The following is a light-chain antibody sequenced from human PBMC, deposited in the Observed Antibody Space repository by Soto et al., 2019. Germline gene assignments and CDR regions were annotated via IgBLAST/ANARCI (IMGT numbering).Light chain of an antibody. CDR1: QSVSNH. CDR2: GAS. V-gene: IGKV3-15*01. J-gene: IGKJ1*01. CDR3: QQYNNWPPT. Sequence: EIVLTQSPGTQSLSPGERATLSCRASQSVSNHYLAWYQQKPGQAPRLLIYGASTRATGIPARFSGSGSGTEFTLTISSLQSEDFAVYYCQQYNNWPPTFGQGTKVDIK.